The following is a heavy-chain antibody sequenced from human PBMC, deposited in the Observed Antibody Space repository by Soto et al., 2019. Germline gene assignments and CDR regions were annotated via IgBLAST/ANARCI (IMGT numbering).Heavy chain of an antibody. CDR1: GYTFTSYG. D-gene: IGHD6-6*01. CDR2: ISAYNGNT. CDR3: ARSSGSACWFDP. V-gene: IGHV1-18*01. Sequence: QVQLVQSGAEVKKPGASVKVSCKASGYTFTSYGISWVRQAPGQGLEWMGWISAYNGNTNYAQKLQGRVTMTTDTATSTAYRERRSLRSDDTAVYYCARSSGSACWFDPWGQGTLVTVSS. J-gene: IGHJ5*02.